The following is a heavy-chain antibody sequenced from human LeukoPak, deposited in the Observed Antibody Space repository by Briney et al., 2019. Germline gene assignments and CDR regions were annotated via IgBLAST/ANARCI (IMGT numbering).Heavy chain of an antibody. CDR1: GGSISSSS. CDR2: ISSSSGTI. CDR3: ARAVYGNWFDP. V-gene: IGHV3-48*01. D-gene: IGHD1-14*01. Sequence: PSETLSLTCTVSGGSISSSSYYWGWIRQPPGKGLEWISYISSSSGTIYYADSVKGRFTVSRDNAKNSLYLQMKSLRAEDTAVYYCARAVYGNWFDPWGQGTLVTVSS. J-gene: IGHJ5*02.